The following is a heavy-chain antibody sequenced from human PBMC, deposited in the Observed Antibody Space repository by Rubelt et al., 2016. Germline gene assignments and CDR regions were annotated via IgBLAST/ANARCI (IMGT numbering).Heavy chain of an antibody. V-gene: IGHV1-46*01. D-gene: IGHD3-22*01. CDR3: ARAWDYDSRFPYDP. CDR2: INPSGGST. J-gene: IGHJ5*02. Sequence: ASVKVSCKASGYTFTSSDINWVRQATGQRLEWMGIINPSGGSTNYAQKFQGRVTMTRDTSTSTVYMELRSLRSDDTAMYYCARAWDYDSRFPYDPWGQGTLSPSP. CDR1: GYTFTSSD.